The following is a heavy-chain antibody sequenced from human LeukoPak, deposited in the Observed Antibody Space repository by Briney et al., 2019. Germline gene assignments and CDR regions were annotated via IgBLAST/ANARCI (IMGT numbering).Heavy chain of an antibody. CDR1: GDSTSGYY. CDR2: IYYSGST. CDR3: ASSFYQYSGLDY. J-gene: IGHJ4*02. V-gene: IGHV4-59*01. Sequence: SETLSLTCTVSGDSTSGYYWSWIRQPPGKGLEWIGYIYYSGSTNYNPSLKSRVTISVDTSKSQFSLNLSSVTAADTAVYYCASSFYQYSGLDYWGQGTLVTVSS. D-gene: IGHD1-26*01.